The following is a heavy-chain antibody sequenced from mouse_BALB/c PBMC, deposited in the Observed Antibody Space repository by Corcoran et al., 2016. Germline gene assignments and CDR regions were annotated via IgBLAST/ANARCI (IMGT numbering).Heavy chain of an antibody. CDR1: GYTFTNYG. D-gene: IGHD2-1*01. CDR3: ARNYGNFLDY. Sequence: QIQLVQSGPELKKPGETVKLSCKASGYTFTNYGMNWVKQAPGKGLKWMGWINTYTGEPTYADDFKGRFAFSLETSASTAYLQINNLKNEDMATYFCARNYGNFLDYWGQGTTLTVSS. V-gene: IGHV9-1*02. CDR2: INTYTGEP. J-gene: IGHJ2*01.